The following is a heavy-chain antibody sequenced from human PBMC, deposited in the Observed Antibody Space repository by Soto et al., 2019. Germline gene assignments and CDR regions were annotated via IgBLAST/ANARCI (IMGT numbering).Heavy chain of an antibody. D-gene: IGHD1-26*01. Sequence: ASVKVSCKASGGTFSSYAISWVRQAPGQGLEWMGGIIPIFGTANYAQKFQGRVTITADESTSTAYMELSSLRSEDTAVYYCASGGGSGSYRWDYYYGMDVWGQGTTVTVSS. CDR3: ASGGGSGSYRWDYYYGMDV. CDR1: GGTFSSYA. CDR2: IIPIFGTA. J-gene: IGHJ6*02. V-gene: IGHV1-69*13.